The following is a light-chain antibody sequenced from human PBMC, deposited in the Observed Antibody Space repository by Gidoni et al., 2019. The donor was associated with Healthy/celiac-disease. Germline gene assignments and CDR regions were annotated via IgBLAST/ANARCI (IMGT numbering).Light chain of an antibody. CDR1: QSVSSY. CDR3: QRRSNLTMCT. Sequence: EFGLTRLPATLSLSPGERATPLVSCMASQSVSSYLPWYQQKPGQAPTLLLYDASNRATGIPARFSGSGSGTGFTLTISSLEPEDFAVYFCQRRSNLTMCTFGQGTKLEIK. J-gene: IGKJ2*02. CDR2: DAS. V-gene: IGKV3-11*01.